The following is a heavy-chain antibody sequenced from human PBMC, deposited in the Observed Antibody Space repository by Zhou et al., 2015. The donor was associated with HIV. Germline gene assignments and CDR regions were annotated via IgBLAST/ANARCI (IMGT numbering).Heavy chain of an antibody. CDR2: MNTNNGRT. Sequence: QVQLVQSGPEVKKPGSSVKVSCKASGYTFTNYDINWVRQATGQGLEWMGWMNTNNGRTGYAQKFQGRVTMTRETSTGTAYMELSSLRSDDTAIYYCARERGGATRPDWRYFDLWGRGTLVTVSS. V-gene: IGHV1-8*01. D-gene: IGHD1-26*01. CDR3: ARERGGATRPDWRYFDL. J-gene: IGHJ2*01. CDR1: GYTFTNYD.